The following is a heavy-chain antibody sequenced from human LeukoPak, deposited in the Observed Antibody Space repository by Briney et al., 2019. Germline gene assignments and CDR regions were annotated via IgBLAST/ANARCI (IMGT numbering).Heavy chain of an antibody. CDR1: GYTLTGCY. CDR2: INPNSGGT. V-gene: IGHV1-2*04. J-gene: IGHJ5*02. D-gene: IGHD5-18*01. CDR3: ARDVDTAMVP. Sequence: ASVKVSCKASGYTLTGCYMHWVRQAPGQGLEWMGWINPNSGGTNYAQKFQGWVTMTRDTSISTAYMELSRLRSDDTAVYYCARDVDTAMVPWGQGTLVTVSS.